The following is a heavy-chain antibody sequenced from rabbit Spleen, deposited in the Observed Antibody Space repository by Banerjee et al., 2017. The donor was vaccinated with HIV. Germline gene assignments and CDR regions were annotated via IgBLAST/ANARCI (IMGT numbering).Heavy chain of an antibody. CDR2: IDTSSGNT. J-gene: IGHJ4*01. CDR1: GFTISSSYY. V-gene: IGHV1S40*01. CDR3: ARDLVAVIGWNFSL. D-gene: IGHD1-1*01. Sequence: EESGGGLVQPEGSLALTCKASGFTISSSYYMCWVRQAPGKGLEWIGCIDTSSGNTAYATWAKGRFTISKTSSTTVTLQMTSLTAADTATYLCARDLVAVIGWNFSLWGPGTLVTVS.